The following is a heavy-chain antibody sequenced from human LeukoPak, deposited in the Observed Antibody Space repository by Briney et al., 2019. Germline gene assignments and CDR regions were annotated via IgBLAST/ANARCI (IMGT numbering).Heavy chain of an antibody. Sequence: GGSLRLSCAASGFTFSSYWMSWVRQAPGKGLEWVANIKQDGSEKYYVDSVKGRFTISRDNAKNSLYLQMNSLGAEDTAVYYCARWIGYYDSSGYNNWFDPWGQGTLVTVSS. CDR3: ARWIGYYDSSGYNNWFDP. V-gene: IGHV3-7*01. CDR2: IKQDGSEK. D-gene: IGHD3-22*01. J-gene: IGHJ5*02. CDR1: GFTFSSYW.